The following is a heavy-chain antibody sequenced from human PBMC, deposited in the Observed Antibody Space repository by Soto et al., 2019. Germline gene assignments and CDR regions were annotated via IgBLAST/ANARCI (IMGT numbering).Heavy chain of an antibody. CDR1: GYTFTSYT. J-gene: IGHJ4*02. D-gene: IGHD1-1*01. V-gene: IGHV1-3*01. CDR2: INAGDGNT. CDR3: AILVSTYYFDY. Sequence: QVQLVQSGAEVKEPGASVKVSCKASGYTFTSYTMHWVRQAPGPGLEWMGWINAGDGNTKYSQKFQGRVTITRDTSASTAYMELTRLRSEDTAVYYCAILVSTYYFDYWGQGTLVTVSS.